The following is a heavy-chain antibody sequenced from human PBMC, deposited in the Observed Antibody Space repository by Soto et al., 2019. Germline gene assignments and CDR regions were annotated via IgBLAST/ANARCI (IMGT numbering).Heavy chain of an antibody. Sequence: QVQLVQSGSEVKKPGSSVKVSCKASGGSFSSNPISWVRQSPGQGLEWMAGIIPIFATVHYAQKFQGRVTLTADEPTSTAHMELTSLRSEDTAVYCFARGGRGYSSAPRYYFDYWGQGTLVTVS. CDR3: ARGGRGYSSAPRYYFDY. CDR1: GGSFSSNP. CDR2: IIPIFATV. J-gene: IGHJ4*02. V-gene: IGHV1-69*01. D-gene: IGHD5-18*01.